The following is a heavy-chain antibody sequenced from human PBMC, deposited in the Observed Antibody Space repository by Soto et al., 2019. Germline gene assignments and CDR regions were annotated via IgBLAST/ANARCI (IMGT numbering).Heavy chain of an antibody. CDR1: GGSISSSNW. Sequence: QVQLQESGPGLVKPSGTLSLTCAVSGGSISSSNWWSRDRQPPGKGLEWIGEIYHSGSTNYNPSLKSRFTIQVDKSKNLFSMKLRSVTAADTAVYYCARGSSGGGIRGWFDPLGQGSLITVSS. D-gene: IGHD6-19*01. CDR2: IYHSGST. J-gene: IGHJ5*02. CDR3: ARGSSGGGIRGWFDP. V-gene: IGHV4-4*02.